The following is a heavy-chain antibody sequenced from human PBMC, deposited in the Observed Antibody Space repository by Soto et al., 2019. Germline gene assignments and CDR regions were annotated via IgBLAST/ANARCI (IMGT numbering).Heavy chain of an antibody. CDR3: ARKSSGWYGNFQH. J-gene: IGHJ1*01. D-gene: IGHD6-19*01. Sequence: QVQLQQWGAGLLKPSETLALPCAVYGGSFSGYYWSWIRQPPGKGLEWIGEITHSGSTNYNPSLKSRVTISVDTSKNQFSLKLSSVTAADTAVYYCARKSSGWYGNFQHWGQGTLVTVSS. CDR2: ITHSGST. V-gene: IGHV4-34*01. CDR1: GGSFSGYY.